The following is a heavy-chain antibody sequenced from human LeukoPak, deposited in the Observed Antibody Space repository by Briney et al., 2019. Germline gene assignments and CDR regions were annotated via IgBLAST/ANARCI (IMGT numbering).Heavy chain of an antibody. Sequence: GGSLRLSCAASGFTFSTYSMNWVRQAPGKGLEWVSYISSSSSTIYYADSVKGRFTVSRDNAKKSLYLQMNSLRAEDTAVYYCARDGRDYDILTGYYPFDYWGQGTLVTVSS. CDR3: ARDGRDYDILTGYYPFDY. J-gene: IGHJ4*02. V-gene: IGHV3-48*01. D-gene: IGHD3-9*01. CDR2: ISSSSSTI. CDR1: GFTFSTYS.